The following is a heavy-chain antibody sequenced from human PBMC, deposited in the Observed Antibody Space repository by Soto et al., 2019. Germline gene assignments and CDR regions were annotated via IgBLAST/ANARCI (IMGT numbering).Heavy chain of an antibody. CDR2: ISYRGNT. CDR1: GGSIISGY. V-gene: IGHV4-59*01. Sequence: SETLSLTCTASGGSIISGYWSWIRQPPGKGLEWIGYISYRGNTNYNPSLKSRVTMSVDTPKNPFSLSLSSLTTADTAVYYHAGLRGYAGSTSDNWSLGALVTVSS. CDR3: AGLRGYAGSTSDN. J-gene: IGHJ4*02. D-gene: IGHD2-15*01.